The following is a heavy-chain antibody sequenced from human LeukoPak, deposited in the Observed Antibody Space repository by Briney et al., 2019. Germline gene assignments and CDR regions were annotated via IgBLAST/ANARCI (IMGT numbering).Heavy chain of an antibody. CDR1: GFTLSSYW. CDR2: IKQDGSEK. D-gene: IGHD3-9*01. J-gene: IGHJ4*02. CDR3: ANCNGWLPHNY. Sequence: GGSLRLSCAASGFTLSSYWMSWVRQAPGEGLEWVANIKQDGSEKYYVDSVKGRFTISRDNAKNSVYLQMNSLRAEDTAVYYCANCNGWLPHNYWGQGTLVTVSS. V-gene: IGHV3-7*05.